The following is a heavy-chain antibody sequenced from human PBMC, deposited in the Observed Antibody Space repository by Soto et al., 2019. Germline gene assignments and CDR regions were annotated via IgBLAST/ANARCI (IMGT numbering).Heavy chain of an antibody. V-gene: IGHV4-4*02. D-gene: IGHD6-19*01. CDR3: ARGMAVAGNGFDY. Sequence: SETLSLTCAVSGGSISSSNWWSWVRQPPGKGLEWIGEIYHSGSTNYNPSLKSRVTISVDKSKNQFSLKLRSVTAADTAVYYCARGMAVAGNGFDYWGQGTLVTVSS. CDR1: GGSISSSNW. CDR2: IYHSGST. J-gene: IGHJ5*01.